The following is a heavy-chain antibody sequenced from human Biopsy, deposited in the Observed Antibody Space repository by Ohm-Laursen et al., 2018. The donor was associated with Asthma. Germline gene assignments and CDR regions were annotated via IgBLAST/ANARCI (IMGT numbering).Heavy chain of an antibody. CDR3: AKVDPYSRYYFRVVARLLWFDP. CDR2: SRAYNGHT. V-gene: IGHV1-18*04. J-gene: IGHJ5*02. Sequence: ASVKASCKASGYTFTEYGIAWVGQAPGQGREWKGWSRAYNGHTKYAQKIQDRVTMTTDKSANTAHMELSSLTSDDTAVYYSAKVDPYSRYYFRVVARLLWFDPWGQGTLVTVSS. CDR1: GYTFTEYG. D-gene: IGHD3-10*02.